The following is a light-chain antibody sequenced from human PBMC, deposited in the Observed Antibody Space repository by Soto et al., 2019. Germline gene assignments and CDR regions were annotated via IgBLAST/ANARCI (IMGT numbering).Light chain of an antibody. CDR2: AVS. V-gene: IGKV3-20*01. CDR1: QTISNNY. Sequence: EIVLTQSPGTLTLSPGESAALSCRASQTISNNYLVWYRQKPGQAPRLLIYAVSSRPAGIPDRFSGSGSGTDFALTIARLEPEDSAVYYCQQHSNSPWTFGRGTRVEI. J-gene: IGKJ1*01. CDR3: QQHSNSPWT.